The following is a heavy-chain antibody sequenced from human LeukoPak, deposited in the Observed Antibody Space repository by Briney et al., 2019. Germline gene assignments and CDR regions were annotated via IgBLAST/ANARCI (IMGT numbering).Heavy chain of an antibody. CDR3: ARDPRIQSGWFDP. CDR1: GYTFTSYG. V-gene: IGHV1-18*01. J-gene: IGHJ5*02. CDR2: ISAYNGNT. Sequence: ASVKVSCKASGYTFTSYGISWVRQAPGQGLGWMGWISAYNGNTNYAQKLQGRVTMTTATSTSIAYMELRSLRTDDTAVYYCARDPRIQSGWFDPWGEGTLVTVSS.